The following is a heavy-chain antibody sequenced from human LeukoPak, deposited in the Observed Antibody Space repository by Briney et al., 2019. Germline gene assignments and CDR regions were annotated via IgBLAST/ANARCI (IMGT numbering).Heavy chain of an antibody. CDR1: GFTVSSNY. D-gene: IGHD3-22*01. V-gene: IGHV3-53*01. Sequence: PGGSLRLSCAASGFTVSSNYMSWVRRAPGKGLEWVSVIYSGGSTYYADSVKGRFTISRDNSKNTLYLQMNSLRAEDTAVYHCARDRSTYYYDSSGYISWGQGTLVTVSS. CDR2: IYSGGST. CDR3: ARDRSTYYYDSSGYIS. J-gene: IGHJ4*02.